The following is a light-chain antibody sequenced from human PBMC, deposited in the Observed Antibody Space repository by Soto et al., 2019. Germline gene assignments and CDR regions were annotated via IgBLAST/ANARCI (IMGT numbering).Light chain of an antibody. CDR3: QQYNSYPLT. V-gene: IGKV1-5*03. Sequence: DIQMTQSPSTLSASVGDRVTITCRASQSISSWLAWYQQKPGKAPNLLIYKASSLESGVPSRFSGSGSGTEFTLNISSLQPDEFATYYCQQYNSYPLTVGGGTNVEIK. J-gene: IGKJ4*01. CDR2: KAS. CDR1: QSISSW.